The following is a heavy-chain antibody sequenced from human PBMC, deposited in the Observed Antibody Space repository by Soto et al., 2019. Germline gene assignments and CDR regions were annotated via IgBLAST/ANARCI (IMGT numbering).Heavy chain of an antibody. CDR2: IYTGGST. CDR1: GFTVSSDY. D-gene: IGHD3-3*01. CDR3: ARGPQGTVTIFGVNRGGMDV. J-gene: IGHJ6*02. V-gene: IGHV3-53*01. Sequence: YLRLSCAASGFTVSSDYMSWVRQAPGKGLEWVSVIYTGGSTYYADSVKGRFTTSRDNSKNTVYLQMNSLRVDDTAVYYCARGPQGTVTIFGVNRGGMDVWGQGTTVTVSS.